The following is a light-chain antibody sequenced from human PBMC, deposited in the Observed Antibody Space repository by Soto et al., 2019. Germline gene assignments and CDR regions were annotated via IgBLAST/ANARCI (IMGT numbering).Light chain of an antibody. CDR1: QSISNN. Sequence: EIEMTQSPATLSVSVGESATLSCRAGQSISNNLAWYQQKPGQAPRLLIYGASSRATGIPATFSGSGSETQFTLTISSLQSEDFAVYYCQQYYNWPRAFGQGTKVDI. J-gene: IGKJ1*01. V-gene: IGKV3-15*01. CDR3: QQYYNWPRA. CDR2: GAS.